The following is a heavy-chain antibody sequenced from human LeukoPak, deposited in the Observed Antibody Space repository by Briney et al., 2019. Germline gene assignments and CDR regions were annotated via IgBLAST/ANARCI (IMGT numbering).Heavy chain of an antibody. D-gene: IGHD5-18*01. CDR2: INHSGST. CDR3: ARGRRGYSYGLKGACWFDP. V-gene: IGHV4-34*01. J-gene: IGHJ5*02. Sequence: SETLSLTCAVYGGSFSGYYWSWIRQPPGKGLEWIGEINHSGSTNYNPSLKSRVTISVDTSKNQFSLKLSSVTAADTAVYYRARGRRGYSYGLKGACWFDPWGQGTLVTVSS. CDR1: GGSFSGYY.